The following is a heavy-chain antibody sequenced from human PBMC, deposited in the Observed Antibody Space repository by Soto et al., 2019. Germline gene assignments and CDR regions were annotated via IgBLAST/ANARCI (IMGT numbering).Heavy chain of an antibody. Sequence: QLQLQESGPGLVKPSETLSLTCTVSGGSISSSSYYWGWIRQPPGKGLEWIGSIYYSGSTYYNPSLKSRVTISVDTSKNQFSLKLSSVTAADTAVYYCARLSDEAEIDYWGQGTLVTVSS. V-gene: IGHV4-39*01. CDR2: IYYSGST. CDR1: GGSISSSSYY. J-gene: IGHJ4*02. CDR3: ARLSDEAEIDY. D-gene: IGHD2-21*02.